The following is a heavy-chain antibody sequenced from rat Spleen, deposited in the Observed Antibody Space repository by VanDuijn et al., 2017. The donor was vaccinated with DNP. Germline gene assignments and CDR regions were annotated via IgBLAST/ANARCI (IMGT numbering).Heavy chain of an antibody. CDR1: GYSITSHY. CDR3: ARGRYYSGYALDA. CDR2: INSAGST. J-gene: IGHJ4*01. V-gene: IGHV3-3*01. Sequence: EVQLQESGPGLVKPSQSLSLTCSVTGYSITSHYWGWIRKFPGDKMEWMGYINSAGSTNYNPSLKSRISITRDTSKNQLFLQVNSVTTEDTATYYCARGRYYSGYALDAWGQGTSVTVSS. D-gene: IGHD1-1*01.